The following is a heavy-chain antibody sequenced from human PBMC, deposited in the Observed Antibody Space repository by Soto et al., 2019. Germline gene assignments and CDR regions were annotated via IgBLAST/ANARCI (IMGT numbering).Heavy chain of an antibody. Sequence: GGSLRLSCAASGFSVSSNFMSWVRQAPGKGLEWVSVIYSSGSTDYADFVKGRFTIARDNSKNTVYLQVNNLRAEDTAVYFCGRGSGRRRSDYFDYWGQGAMVTVSS. V-gene: IGHV3-53*01. J-gene: IGHJ4*02. CDR3: GRGSGRRRSDYFDY. CDR2: IYSSGST. CDR1: GFSVSSNF. D-gene: IGHD3-10*01.